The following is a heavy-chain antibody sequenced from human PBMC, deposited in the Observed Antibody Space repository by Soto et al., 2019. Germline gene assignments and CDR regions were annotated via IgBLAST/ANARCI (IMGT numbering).Heavy chain of an antibody. D-gene: IGHD2-15*01. J-gene: IGHJ4*02. Sequence: QVQLVESGGGVVQPGRSLRLSCAASGFTFSSYAMHWVRQAPGKGLEWVAVISYDGSNKYYADSVKGRFTISRDNSKNTLYLQMNSLRAEDTAVYYCEALGGGGYCSGGSCLYWGQGTLVTVSS. CDR3: EALGGGGYCSGGSCLY. V-gene: IGHV3-30-3*01. CDR1: GFTFSSYA. CDR2: ISYDGSNK.